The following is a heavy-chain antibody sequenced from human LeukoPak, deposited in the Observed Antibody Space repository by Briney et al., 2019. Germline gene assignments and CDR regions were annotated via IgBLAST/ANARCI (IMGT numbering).Heavy chain of an antibody. D-gene: IGHD3-22*01. J-gene: IGHJ4*02. CDR1: GFNFSDSR. CDR3: ARDPPPDDTSGYLDY. Sequence: GGSLRLSCVTSGFNFSDSRMTWVRQAPGKGLEWVANMNQDGSRIYYVDSVKGRFTISRDNAKNSLHLQMNSLRAEDTAVYYCARDPPPDDTSGYLDYWGQGALVTVSS. CDR2: MNQDGSRI. V-gene: IGHV3-7*04.